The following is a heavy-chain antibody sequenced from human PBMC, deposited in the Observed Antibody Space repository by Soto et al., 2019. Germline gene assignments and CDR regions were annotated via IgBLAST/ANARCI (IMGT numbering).Heavy chain of an antibody. Sequence: GGSLRLSCAASGYTFSTFWMSWVRQAPGKGLEWVSVISGSGGSTYYADSVKGRFTISRDNSKNTLYLQMNSLRAEDTAVYYCAKGVPGIAVAGTGYFQHWGQGTLVTVSS. V-gene: IGHV3-23*01. D-gene: IGHD6-19*01. J-gene: IGHJ1*01. CDR2: ISGSGGST. CDR1: GYTFSTFW. CDR3: AKGVPGIAVAGTGYFQH.